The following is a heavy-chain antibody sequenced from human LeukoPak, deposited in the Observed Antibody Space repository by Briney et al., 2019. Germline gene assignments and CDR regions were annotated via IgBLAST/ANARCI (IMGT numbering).Heavy chain of an antibody. J-gene: IGHJ4*02. V-gene: IGHV3-33*01. CDR3: ARDSYYYDSSGYYYY. CDR1: GFTFSSYG. Sequence: GGSLRLSCAASGFTFSSYGTHWVRQAPGKGLEWVAVIWYDGSNKYYADSVKGRFTISRDNSKNTLYLQMNSLRAEDTAVYYCARDSYYYDSSGYYYYWGQGTLVTVSS. D-gene: IGHD3-22*01. CDR2: IWYDGSNK.